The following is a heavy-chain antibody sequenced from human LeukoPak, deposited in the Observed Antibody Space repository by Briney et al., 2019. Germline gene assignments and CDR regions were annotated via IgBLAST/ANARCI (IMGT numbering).Heavy chain of an antibody. CDR2: IIPILGVA. CDR1: GYTFTSYA. Sequence: SVKVSCKASGYTFTSYAISWVRQAPGQGLEWMGRIIPILGVANYAQKFQGRVTITADKSTSTAYMELSSLRSEDTAVYYCARDPLATTVTTNDYWGQGTLVTVSS. J-gene: IGHJ4*02. V-gene: IGHV1-69*04. D-gene: IGHD4-17*01. CDR3: ARDPLATTVTTNDY.